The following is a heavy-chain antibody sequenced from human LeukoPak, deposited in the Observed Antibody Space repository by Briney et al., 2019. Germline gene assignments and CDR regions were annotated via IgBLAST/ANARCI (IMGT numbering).Heavy chain of an antibody. CDR2: ISGSGGST. D-gene: IGHD1-26*01. Sequence: GGSLRLSCAASGFTFSSYAMSWVRQAPGKGLEWVSAISGSGGSTYYADSVKGRFTISRDNFKNLLYLQMSGLRAEDTAVYYCARVGSGSYFLDALDIWGQGTMVTVSS. CDR1: GFTFSSYA. J-gene: IGHJ3*02. CDR3: ARVGSGSYFLDALDI. V-gene: IGHV3-23*01.